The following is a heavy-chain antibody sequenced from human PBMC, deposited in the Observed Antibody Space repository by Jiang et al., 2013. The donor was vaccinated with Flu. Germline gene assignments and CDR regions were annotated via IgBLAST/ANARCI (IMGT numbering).Heavy chain of an antibody. CDR2: IIPIFGTA. CDR3: ARLPDAVVGVVITSTA. V-gene: IGHV1-69*13. Sequence: SGAEVKKPEASVKVSCKASGYTFTGYYMHWVRQAPGQGLEWMGGIIPIFGTANYAQKFQGRVTITADESTSTAYMELSSLRSEDTAVYYCARLPDAVVGVVITSTAWGQGTLVTVSS. CDR1: GYTFTGYY. D-gene: IGHD3-3*01. J-gene: IGHJ4*02.